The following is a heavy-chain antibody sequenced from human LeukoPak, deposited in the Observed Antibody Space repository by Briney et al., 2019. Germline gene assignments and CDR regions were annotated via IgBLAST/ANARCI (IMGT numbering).Heavy chain of an antibody. CDR1: GGSISSSFYY. CDR2: IYYSGST. V-gene: IGHV4-39*01. CDR3: ATRVVAAAWGH. J-gene: IGHJ4*02. D-gene: IGHD2-2*01. Sequence: PSETLSLTCTVSGGSISSSFYYWAWIRQPPGKGLEWIASIYYSGSTYYNPSLKSRLTISVDTSKNQFSLKLSSVTAADTAVYYCATRVVAAAWGHWGQGTLVTVSS.